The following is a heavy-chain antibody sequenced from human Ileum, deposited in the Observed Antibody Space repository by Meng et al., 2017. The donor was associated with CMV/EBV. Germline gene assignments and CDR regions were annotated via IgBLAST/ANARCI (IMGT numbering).Heavy chain of an antibody. CDR1: GDSISSSSYY. Sequence: TCTVSGDSISSSSYYWSWIRQPPGKSLEWIGYIYKSGTTYYKPSLRSRATISVDTSKNQFSLRLTSVTAADTAVYYCARDQVYFADYWGQGTLVTVSS. J-gene: IGHJ4*02. D-gene: IGHD1-14*01. CDR2: IYKSGTT. V-gene: IGHV4-31*03. CDR3: ARDQVYFADY.